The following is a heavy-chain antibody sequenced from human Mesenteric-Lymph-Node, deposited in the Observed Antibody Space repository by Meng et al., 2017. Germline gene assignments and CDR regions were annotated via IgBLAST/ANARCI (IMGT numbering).Heavy chain of an antibody. CDR1: GFTVSSNS. V-gene: IGHV3-23*01. CDR3: AKDRRGYCSGGSCYPRWFDP. Sequence: GGSLRLSCAASGFTVSSNSMNWVRQAPGKGLEWVSAISGSGGSTYYADSVKGRFTISRDNSKNTLYLQMNSLRAEDTAVYYCAKDRRGYCSGGSCYPRWFDPWGQGTLVTVSS. J-gene: IGHJ5*02. CDR2: ISGSGGST. D-gene: IGHD2-15*01.